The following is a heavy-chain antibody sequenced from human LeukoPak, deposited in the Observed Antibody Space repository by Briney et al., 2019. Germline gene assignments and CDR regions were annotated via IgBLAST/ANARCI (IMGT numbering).Heavy chain of an antibody. D-gene: IGHD5-18*01. Sequence: ASVKVSCKASGGTFSSYAISWVRQAPGQGLEWMGWMNPISGNTGHAQKFQGRVTMTRDTSISTAYMELSSLRSEDTAVYYCARGPPIRGYRYGYDTGYYYSYSMDVWGKGTTVTISS. V-gene: IGHV1-8*02. CDR2: MNPISGNT. J-gene: IGHJ6*03. CDR1: GGTFSSYA. CDR3: ARGPPIRGYRYGYDTGYYYSYSMDV.